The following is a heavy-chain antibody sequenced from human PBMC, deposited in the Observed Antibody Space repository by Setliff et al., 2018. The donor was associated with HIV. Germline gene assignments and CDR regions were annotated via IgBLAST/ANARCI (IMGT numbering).Heavy chain of an antibody. J-gene: IGHJ5*02. D-gene: IGHD3-10*01. CDR1: GLSVSSNGVG. V-gene: IGHV2-5*02. CDR2: IYWDDDK. CDR3: AHSDSYYDSGSSAS. Sequence: KSGPTLVNPTQTLTLTCTLSGLSVSSNGVGVGWIRQPPGKALEWLAVIYWDDDKRYSPSLKTRLTITKDTSKNHVVLTMTNMDPVDTATYYCAHSDSYYDSGSSASWGQGTLVTVSS.